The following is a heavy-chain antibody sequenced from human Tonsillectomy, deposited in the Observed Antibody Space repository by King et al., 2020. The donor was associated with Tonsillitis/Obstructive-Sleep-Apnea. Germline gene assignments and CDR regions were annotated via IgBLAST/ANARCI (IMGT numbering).Heavy chain of an antibody. CDR1: GFTFSSYA. J-gene: IGHJ4*02. CDR3: AKPSGGSYRRFDY. V-gene: IGHV3-23*04. Sequence: VQLVESGGGLVQPGGSLRLSCAASGFTFSSYAMSWVRQAPGKGLEWVSAISGSGGSTYYADPVKGRFTISRTNSKNTLYLQMNSLRAEVTAVYYFAKPSGGSYRRFDYWGQGXRVTGSS. CDR2: ISGSGGST. D-gene: IGHD3-16*02.